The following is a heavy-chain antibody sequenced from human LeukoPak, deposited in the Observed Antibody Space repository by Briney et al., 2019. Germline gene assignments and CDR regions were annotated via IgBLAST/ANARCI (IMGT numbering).Heavy chain of an antibody. D-gene: IGHD2-15*01. CDR1: GFTFSSYW. CDR3: ARALVAATTHFDY. J-gene: IGHJ4*02. CDR2: IKQDGSEK. V-gene: IGHV3-7*05. Sequence: GGSLRLSCAASGFTFSSYWMSWVRQAPGKGLEWVANIKQDGSEKYYVDSVKGRFTISKDNAKNSLYLQMNSLRAEDTAVYYCARALVAATTHFDYWGQGTLVTVSS.